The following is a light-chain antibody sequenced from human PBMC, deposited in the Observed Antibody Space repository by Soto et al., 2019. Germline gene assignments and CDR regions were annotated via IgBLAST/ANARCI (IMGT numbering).Light chain of an antibody. J-gene: IGKJ1*01. CDR2: LGS. CDR1: QSLLHSNGYNY. V-gene: IGKV2-28*01. CDR3: MQALQTPWT. Sequence: IVLTQSPLSLPVTPGEPASISCRSSQSLLHSNGYNYLDWYLQKPGQSPQLLIYLGSNRASGVTDRFCGSGSGTDFTLKISRVEAEDVGVYYCMQALQTPWTFGQGTKVEIK.